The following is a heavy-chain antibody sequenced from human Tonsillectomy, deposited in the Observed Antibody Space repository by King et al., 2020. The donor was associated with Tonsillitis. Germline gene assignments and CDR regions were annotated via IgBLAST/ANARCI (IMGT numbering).Heavy chain of an antibody. V-gene: IGHV2-70*04. CDR1: GFSLSTSGMR. Sequence: TLKESGPALVKPTQTLTLTCTFSGFSLSTSGMRVSWIRQPPGKALEWLARIDWDDDKFYSTSLKTRLTISKDTSKNQVVLTMTNMDPVDTATYYCARMGGSYYYYYMDVWGKGTTVTVSS. CDR3: ARMGGSYYYYYMDV. CDR2: IDWDDDK. J-gene: IGHJ6*03. D-gene: IGHD3-16*01.